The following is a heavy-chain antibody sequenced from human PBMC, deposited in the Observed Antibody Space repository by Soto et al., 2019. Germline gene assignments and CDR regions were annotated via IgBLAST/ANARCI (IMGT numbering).Heavy chain of an antibody. V-gene: IGHV3-11*06. Sequence: QVQLVESGGGLVKPGGSLRLSCAASGFTFSDYYMSWIRQAPGKGLEWVSYISGSSSYSKNADSVKGRFTISRDNGKNSLYLQMNSLRAEDTAVYYCARFSVAYRGCWDFDCWGQGTLFTVSS. CDR2: ISGSSSYS. D-gene: IGHD6-19*01. CDR1: GFTFSDYY. CDR3: ARFSVAYRGCWDFDC. J-gene: IGHJ4*02.